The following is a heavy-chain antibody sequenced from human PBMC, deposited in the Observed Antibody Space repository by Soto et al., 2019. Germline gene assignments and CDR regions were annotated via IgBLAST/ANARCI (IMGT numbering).Heavy chain of an antibody. J-gene: IGHJ2*01. V-gene: IGHV3-21*01. CDR3: ARVWSSSSWYFDL. Sequence: GGSLRLSCAASGFTFSSYSMNWVRQAPGKGLEWVSSISSSSSYIYYADSVKGRFTISRDNAKNSLYLQMNSLRAEDTAVYYCARVWSSSSWYFDLWGRGTLVTVSS. CDR2: ISSSSSYI. CDR1: GFTFSSYS. D-gene: IGHD6-6*01.